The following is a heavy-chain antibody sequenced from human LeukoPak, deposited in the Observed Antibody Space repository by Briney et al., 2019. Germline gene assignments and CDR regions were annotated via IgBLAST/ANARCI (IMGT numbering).Heavy chain of an antibody. D-gene: IGHD2-2*01. J-gene: IGHJ3*02. CDR2: IYSGGST. Sequence: GGSLRLSCAASGFTVSSNYMSWVRQAPGKGLEWVSVIYSGGSTYYADSVKGRFTISRDNSKNTLYLQMNSLRAEDTAVYYCARDRPVTYRWSPDDAFDIWGQGTMVTVSS. CDR3: ARDRPVTYRWSPDDAFDI. V-gene: IGHV3-66*01. CDR1: GFTVSSNY.